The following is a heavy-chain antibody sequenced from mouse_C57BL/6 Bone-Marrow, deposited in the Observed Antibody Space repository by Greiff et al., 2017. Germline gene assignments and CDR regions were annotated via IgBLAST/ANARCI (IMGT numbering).Heavy chain of an antibody. J-gene: IGHJ1*03. V-gene: IGHV2-2*01. D-gene: IGHD2-3*01. CDR2: IWSGGST. CDR3: ARNYDGVPFDV. Sequence: VKLQESGPGLVQPSQSLSITCTVSGFSLTSYGVHWVRQSPGKGLEWLGVIWSGGSTDYNAAFISRLSISKDNSKSQVFFKMNSLQADDTAIYYCARNYDGVPFDVWGTGTTVTVSS. CDR1: GFSLTSYG.